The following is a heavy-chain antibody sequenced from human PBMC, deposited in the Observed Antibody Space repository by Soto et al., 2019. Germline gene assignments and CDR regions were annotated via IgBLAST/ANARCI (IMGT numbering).Heavy chain of an antibody. CDR2: INPNSGGT. D-gene: IGHD5-12*01. CDR3: ARDSPRWLRFEGPDYYYYYGMDV. J-gene: IGHJ6*02. V-gene: IGHV1-2*02. Sequence: ASVKVSCKASGYTFTGYYMHWVRQAPGQGLEGMGWINPNSGGTNYAQKFQGRVTMTRDTSISTAYMELSRLRSDDTAVYYSARDSPRWLRFEGPDYYYYYGMDVWGQGTTVTGS. CDR1: GYTFTGYY.